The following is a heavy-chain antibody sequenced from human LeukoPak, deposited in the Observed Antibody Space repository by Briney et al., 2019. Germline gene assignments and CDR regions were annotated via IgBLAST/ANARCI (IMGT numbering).Heavy chain of an antibody. CDR1: GGSISSYY. Sequence: SETLSLTCTVSGGSISSYYWSWIRQPAGTGLEWIGRIYTSGSTNYNPSLKSRVTISVDTSKNQFSLKLSSVTAADTAVYYCARDVGPMVRGVIRGRYFDYWGQGTLVTVSS. D-gene: IGHD3-10*01. J-gene: IGHJ4*02. CDR2: IYTSGST. CDR3: ARDVGPMVRGVIRGRYFDY. V-gene: IGHV4-4*07.